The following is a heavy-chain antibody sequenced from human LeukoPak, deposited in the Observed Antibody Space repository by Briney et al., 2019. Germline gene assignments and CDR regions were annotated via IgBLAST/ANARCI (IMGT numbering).Heavy chain of an antibody. V-gene: IGHV3-21*01. Sequence: TGGSLRLSCAASGFTFGSYSMNWVRQAPGKGLEWVSSISSSSSYIYYADSVKGRFTISRDNAKNSLYLQMNSLRAEDTAVYYCARGSSSRWFDPWGQGTLVTVSS. CDR3: ARGSSSRWFDP. CDR1: GFTFGSYS. CDR2: ISSSSSYI. D-gene: IGHD6-6*01. J-gene: IGHJ5*02.